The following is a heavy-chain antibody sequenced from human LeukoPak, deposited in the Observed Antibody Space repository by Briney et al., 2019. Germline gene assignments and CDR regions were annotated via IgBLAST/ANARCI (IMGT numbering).Heavy chain of an antibody. CDR2: ISAYNGNT. J-gene: IGHJ6*02. D-gene: IGHD4-17*01. CDR3: ARDGSLYGDSRYYYGMDV. V-gene: IGHV1-18*01. Sequence: ASVKVSCKASGYTFTSYGISWVRQAPGQGLEWMGWISAYNGNTNYAQKLQGRVTMTTDTSTSTAYMGLRSLRSDDTAVYYCARDGSLYGDSRYYYGMDVWGQGTTVTVSS. CDR1: GYTFTSYG.